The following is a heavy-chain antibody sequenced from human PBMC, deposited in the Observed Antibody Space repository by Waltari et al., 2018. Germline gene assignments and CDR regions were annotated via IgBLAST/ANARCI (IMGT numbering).Heavy chain of an antibody. CDR2: IGNGGDIV. D-gene: IGHD6-6*01. V-gene: IGHV3-21*06. J-gene: IGHJ6*03. CDR1: GFTFSSYS. CDR3: AREAPNYYYYMDV. Sequence: EVQLVESGGGLVKPGGSLRLSCAASGFTFSSYSVNWVRQAPGKGLGWLSSIGNGGDIVYYADSVRGRFTVSRDDAKSSLFLQMNSLTPEDTAVYYCAREAPNYYYYMDVWGKGTAVTVSS.